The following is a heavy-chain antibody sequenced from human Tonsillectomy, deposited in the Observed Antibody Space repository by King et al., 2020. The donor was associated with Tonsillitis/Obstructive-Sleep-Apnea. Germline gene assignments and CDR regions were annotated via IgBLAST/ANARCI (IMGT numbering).Heavy chain of an antibody. D-gene: IGHD6-19*01. J-gene: IGHJ4*02. CDR2: ISYDGSNK. CDR1: GFTFSSYG. CDR3: AKDQEGVAVAGVPAWGY. Sequence: QLVQSGGGVVQPGRSLRLSCAASGFTFSSYGMHWVRQAPGKGLEWVAVISYDGSNKYYADSVKGRFTISRDNSKNTLYLQMNSLRAEDTAVYYCAKDQEGVAVAGVPAWGYWGQGTLVTVSS. V-gene: IGHV3-30*18.